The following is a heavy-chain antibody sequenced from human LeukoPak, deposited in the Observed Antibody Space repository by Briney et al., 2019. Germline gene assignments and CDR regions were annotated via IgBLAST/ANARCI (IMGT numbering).Heavy chain of an antibody. D-gene: IGHD3-3*01. J-gene: IGHJ4*02. Sequence: GGSLRLSCAASGFTFSSYAMSWVRQAPGKGLEWVSAISGSGGSTYYADSVKGRFTISRDNSKNTLYLQMNSLRAEDTAVYYCAKDPKRITIFGVVIRGGDYFDYWGQGTLVTVSS. CDR3: AKDPKRITIFGVVIRGGDYFDY. V-gene: IGHV3-23*01. CDR1: GFTFSSYA. CDR2: ISGSGGST.